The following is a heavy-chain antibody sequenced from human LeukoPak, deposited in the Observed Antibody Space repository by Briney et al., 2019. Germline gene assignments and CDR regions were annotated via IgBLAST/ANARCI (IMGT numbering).Heavy chain of an antibody. D-gene: IGHD3-10*01. V-gene: IGHV3-15*07. J-gene: IGHJ4*02. Sequence: PGGSLRPSCSASGLTVTNAWMNWVRQAPGEGLDWVGRIVSKTDGGATDYAAPVKGRFTISRDDSKNTLNLQMNSLKTEDTAVYYCTTGIRGDWGQGTLVTVSS. CDR1: GLTVTNAW. CDR2: IVSKTDGGAT. CDR3: TTGIRGD.